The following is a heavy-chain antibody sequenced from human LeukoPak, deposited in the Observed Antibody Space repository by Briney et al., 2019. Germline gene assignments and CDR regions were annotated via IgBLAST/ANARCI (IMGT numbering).Heavy chain of an antibody. CDR1: GYSFTSYW. CDR3: ARSVVVGDFDY. V-gene: IGHV5-51*01. Sequence: GESLKISCKGSGYSFTSYWIGWVRQMPRKGLEWMGIIYPGDSDTRYSPSFQGQVTISADKSITTAYLQWSSLKASDSAMYYCARSVVVGDFDYWGQGTLVTVSS. CDR2: IYPGDSDT. D-gene: IGHD3-22*01. J-gene: IGHJ4*02.